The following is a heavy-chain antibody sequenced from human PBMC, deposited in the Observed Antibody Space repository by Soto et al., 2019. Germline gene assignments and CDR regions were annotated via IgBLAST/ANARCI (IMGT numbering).Heavy chain of an antibody. Sequence: PLETLSLTCAVSGGSFSGYYWGWVRQPPGKGLEWVGEINYSGSTNYNPSLKRRVTISVDTSKNQVSLKVTSVTAADTAMYYCARRNYFYALDVWGQGTTVTAP. V-gene: IGHV4-34*01. CDR3: ARRNYFYALDV. CDR1: GGSFSGYY. CDR2: INYSGST. J-gene: IGHJ6*02.